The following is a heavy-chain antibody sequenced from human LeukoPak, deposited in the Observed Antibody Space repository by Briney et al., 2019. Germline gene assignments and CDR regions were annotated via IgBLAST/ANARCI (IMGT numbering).Heavy chain of an antibody. CDR3: ASNLGPYSSGWYIFAFDL. V-gene: IGHV3-21*04. J-gene: IGHJ3*01. CDR1: GFTFSSYS. Sequence: PGGSLRLSCAASGFTFSSYSMNWVRQAPGKGLEWVSSISSSSSYIYYADSVKGRFTISRDNSKNTLFLQMDSLRAEDTAVYYCASNLGPYSSGWYIFAFDLWGQGTMVTVSS. CDR2: ISSSSSYI. D-gene: IGHD6-19*01.